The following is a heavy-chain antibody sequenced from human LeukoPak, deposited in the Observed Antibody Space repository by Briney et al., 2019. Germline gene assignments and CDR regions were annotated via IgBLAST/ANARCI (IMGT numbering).Heavy chain of an antibody. V-gene: IGHV3-53*01. CDR1: GFTVSSNY. D-gene: IGHD3-22*01. CDR3: ARLEDSSGYFYYFDY. CDR2: IYSGGST. Sequence: GGSLRLSCAASGFTVSSNYMSWVRQAPGKGLEWVSVIYSGGSTYYADSVKGRFTISRDNSKNTLYLQMNSLRAEDTAVYYCARLEDSSGYFYYFDYRGQGTLVTVSS. J-gene: IGHJ4*02.